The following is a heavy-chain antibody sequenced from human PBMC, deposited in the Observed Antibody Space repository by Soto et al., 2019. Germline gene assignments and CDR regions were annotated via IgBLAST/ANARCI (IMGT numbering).Heavy chain of an antibody. J-gene: IGHJ5*02. CDR2: IIPMFGTA. CDR1: GGSFSSYV. CDR3: ATSSRTHCRGDTCFENWFDP. Sequence: QVHLVQSGAEVKQPGSSVRVSCKASGGSFSSYVISWVRQAPGQGLEWMGGIIPMFGTANYEQRFQGRLTINADERTNTAYMELSTLRSEDSAVYYCATSSRTHCRGDTCFENWFDPWGQGTRVTVSS. D-gene: IGHD2-21*02. V-gene: IGHV1-69*01.